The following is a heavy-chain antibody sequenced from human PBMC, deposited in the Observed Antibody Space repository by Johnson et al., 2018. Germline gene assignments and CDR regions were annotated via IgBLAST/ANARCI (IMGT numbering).Heavy chain of an antibody. V-gene: IGHV1-2*02. J-gene: IGHJ6*02. Sequence: QVQLVESGAEVKKPGASVKVSCKASGYTFTGYYMHWVRQAPGQGLEWMGWINPNSGGTNYAQKFQGRVTMTRDTSIRAAYMELSGLRSDDTAESYCARGAAPYYYDGMVVEGQGTTVTVSS. CDR1: GYTFTGYY. CDR2: INPNSGGT. CDR3: ARGAAPYYYDGMVV.